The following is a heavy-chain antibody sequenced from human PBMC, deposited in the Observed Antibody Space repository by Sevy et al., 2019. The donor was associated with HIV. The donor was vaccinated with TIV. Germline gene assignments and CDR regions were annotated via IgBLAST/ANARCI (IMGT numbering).Heavy chain of an antibody. CDR2: IYHSGST. J-gene: IGHJ5*02. D-gene: IGHD4-4*01. CDR3: ARATVSPETNWFDP. V-gene: IGHV4-30-2*01. Sequence: SETLSLTCAVSGGSISSGGYSWSWIRQPPGKGLEWIGYIYHSGSTYYNPSLKSRVTNSVDRSKNQYSLKLSSVTAADTAVYYCARATVSPETNWFDPWGQGTLVTVSS. CDR1: GGSISSGGYS.